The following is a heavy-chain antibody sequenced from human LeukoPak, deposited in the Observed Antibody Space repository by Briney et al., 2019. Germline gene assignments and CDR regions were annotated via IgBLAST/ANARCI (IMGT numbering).Heavy chain of an antibody. D-gene: IGHD3-9*01. CDR3: AREDPGGAFDV. CDR1: GYTFTTYA. CDR2: IGTYNGNP. J-gene: IGHJ4*02. V-gene: IGHV1-18*01. Sequence: ASVKVSCKASGYTFTTYAISWVRQAPGQGLEWMGWIGTYNGNPDYAQNLQGRVTMTTDTSTSTAYMELRNLKSDDTAVYYCAREDPGGAFDVWGQGTRVTVSS.